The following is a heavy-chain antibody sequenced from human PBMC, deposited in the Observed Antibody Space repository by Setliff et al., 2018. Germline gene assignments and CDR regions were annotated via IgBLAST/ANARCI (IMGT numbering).Heavy chain of an antibody. CDR1: GDSLRSGSNY. CDR3: AKEHVVISFVTNTHHHYGMDV. V-gene: IGHV4-61*02. Sequence: PSETLSLTCTVSGDSLRSGSNYWGWFRQPAGKGLEWVGRIYTDGTTNYNPSLKSRVSISADTSMNHFSLRMTSVSAADTAVYYCAKEHVVISFVTNTHHHYGMDVWG. J-gene: IGHJ6*01. D-gene: IGHD2-8*01. CDR2: IYTDGTT.